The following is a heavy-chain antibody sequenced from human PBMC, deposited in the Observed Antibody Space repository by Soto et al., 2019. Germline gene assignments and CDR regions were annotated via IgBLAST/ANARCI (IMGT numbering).Heavy chain of an antibody. D-gene: IGHD7-27*01. CDR1: GGSFSGYY. CDR3: AAADWGHNFYYGMDV. J-gene: IGHJ6*02. Sequence: TLSLTCAVYGGSFSGYYWSWIRQPPGKGLEWIGEINQSGSTNYKSSLKSRVTISVDTSKNQFSLKLSSVTAADTAVYYCAAADWGHNFYYGMDVWGQGTTVTVSS. V-gene: IGHV4-34*01. CDR2: INQSGST.